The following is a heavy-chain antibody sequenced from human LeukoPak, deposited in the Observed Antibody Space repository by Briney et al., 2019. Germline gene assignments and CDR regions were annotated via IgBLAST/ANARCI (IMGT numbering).Heavy chain of an antibody. CDR2: ISSSGSTK. V-gene: IGHV3-48*03. D-gene: IGHD3-10*01. J-gene: IGHJ4*02. Sequence: PGGSLRLSCAASGFTFSSYEMIWVRQAPGKGLEWVSYISSSGSTKDYADSVKGRFTISRDNAKNSLFLQMNNLRAEDTAVYYCAKKSRGSGSYYGDYWGQGILVTVSS. CDR3: AKKSRGSGSYYGDY. CDR1: GFTFSSYE.